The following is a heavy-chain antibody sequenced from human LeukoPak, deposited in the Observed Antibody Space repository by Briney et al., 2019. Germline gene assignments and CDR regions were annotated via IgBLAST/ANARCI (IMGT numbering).Heavy chain of an antibody. Sequence: SETLSLTCTVSGGSISSGGYYWSWIRQHPGKGLEWIGYIYYSGSTYYNPSLKSRVTISVDTSKNQFSLKLSSVTAADTAAYYCARVRATITDFDYWGQGTLVTVSS. CDR3: ARVRATITDFDY. J-gene: IGHJ4*02. CDR2: IYYSGST. D-gene: IGHD5-24*01. V-gene: IGHV4-31*03. CDR1: GGSISSGGYY.